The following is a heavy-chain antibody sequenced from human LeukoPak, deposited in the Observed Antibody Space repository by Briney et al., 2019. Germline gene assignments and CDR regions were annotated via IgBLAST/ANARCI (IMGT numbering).Heavy chain of an antibody. CDR3: ASTVTHPYGMDV. Sequence: ASVKVSCKASGGTFSSYAISWVRQAPGQGLEWMGWINPNSGGTNYAKKFQGRVTVTRDTSISTAYMELSRLRSDDTAVYYCASTVTHPYGMDVWGQGTTVTVSS. CDR1: GGTFSSYA. V-gene: IGHV1-2*02. D-gene: IGHD4-11*01. CDR2: INPNSGGT. J-gene: IGHJ6*02.